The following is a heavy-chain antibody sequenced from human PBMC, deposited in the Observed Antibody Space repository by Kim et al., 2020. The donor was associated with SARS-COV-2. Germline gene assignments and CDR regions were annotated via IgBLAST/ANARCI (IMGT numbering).Heavy chain of an antibody. V-gene: IGHV4-34*01. CDR2: SS. D-gene: IGHD3-22*01. J-gene: IGHJ4*02. Sequence: SSNHIPSLKTRLTIAVDTSKNRLALKLTSVTAADTAVYYCARGVITTGFDYWGQGTRVTVSS. CDR3: ARGVITTGFDY.